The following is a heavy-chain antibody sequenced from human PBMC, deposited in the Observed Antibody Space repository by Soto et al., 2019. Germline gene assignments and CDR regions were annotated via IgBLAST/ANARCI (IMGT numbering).Heavy chain of an antibody. D-gene: IGHD2-2*01. CDR2: IYWDDDK. CDR1: GFSLSTSGVG. J-gene: IGHJ5*02. Sequence: QITLKESGPTLVKPTQTLTLTCTFSGFSLSTSGVGVGWIRQPPGKALEWLALIYWDDDKRYSPSLKSRLTITKDTSKNQVVLTMTNMDPVDTATYYCAHSGGYCSSTSCYVRPWFDPWCQGTLVTVSS. CDR3: AHSGGYCSSTSCYVRPWFDP. V-gene: IGHV2-5*02.